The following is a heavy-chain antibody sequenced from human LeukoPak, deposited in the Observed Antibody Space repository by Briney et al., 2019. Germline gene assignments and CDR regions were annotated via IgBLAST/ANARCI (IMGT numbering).Heavy chain of an antibody. D-gene: IGHD4-11*01. V-gene: IGHV3-48*03. J-gene: IGHJ4*02. CDR1: GFTFSTYA. Sequence: GSLRLSCAASGFTFSTYAMNWIRQAPGKGLEWVAYFGSTGTIHYADSMRGRFTISRGNAEMSLFLQMNSLRVDDTAVYYCARSNGLRYFDRWGQGTLVTVSS. CDR3: ARSNGLRYFDR. CDR2: FGSTGTI.